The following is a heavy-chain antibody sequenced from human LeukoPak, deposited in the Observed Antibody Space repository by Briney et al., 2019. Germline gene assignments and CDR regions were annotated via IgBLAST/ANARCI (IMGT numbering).Heavy chain of an antibody. CDR3: ARDRGYSYGSPYYYMDV. J-gene: IGHJ6*03. Sequence: ASVKVSCKAFGYTFTRYYMHWVRQAPGQGPEWMGVISPSGGSTTYAQKFQGRVTLTRDMSTSTDYLELSRLRSDDTAVYYCARDRGYSYGSPYYYMDVWGKGTTVTVSS. V-gene: IGHV1-46*01. CDR1: GYTFTRYY. CDR2: ISPSGGST. D-gene: IGHD5-18*01.